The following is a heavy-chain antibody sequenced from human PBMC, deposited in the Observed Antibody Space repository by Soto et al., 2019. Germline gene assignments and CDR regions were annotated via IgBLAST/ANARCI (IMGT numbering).Heavy chain of an antibody. CDR3: ARALRIGQIRN. V-gene: IGHV4-34*01. J-gene: IGHJ4*02. CDR1: GGSFSGYY. Sequence: PSETLSLTCAVYGGSFSGYYWSWIRQPPGKGLEWIGEINHSGSTNYNPSLKSRVTISVDTSKNQFSLKLSSVTAADTAVYCCARALRIGQIRNWGQGTLVTVYS. D-gene: IGHD2-15*01. CDR2: INHSGST.